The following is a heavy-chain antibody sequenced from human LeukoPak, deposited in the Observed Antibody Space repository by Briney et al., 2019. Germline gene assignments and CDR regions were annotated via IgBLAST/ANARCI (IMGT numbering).Heavy chain of an antibody. J-gene: IGHJ5*02. CDR1: AYPISGAHH. V-gene: IGHV4-38-2*02. CDR2: IYYSGST. D-gene: IGHD6-13*01. Sequence: SETLSLTCTVSAYPISGAHHWGWIRQSPGKGLEWIGSIYYSGSTYYNPSLKSRVTISVDTSKNQFSLKLSSVTAADTAVYYCAALSEAAAGTGWFDPWGQGTLVTVSS. CDR3: AALSEAAAGTGWFDP.